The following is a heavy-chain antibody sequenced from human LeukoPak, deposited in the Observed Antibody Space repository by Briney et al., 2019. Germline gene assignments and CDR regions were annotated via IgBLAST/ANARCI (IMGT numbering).Heavy chain of an antibody. D-gene: IGHD4-17*01. CDR3: AGGSYGDYVEGDFDY. V-gene: IGHV1-18*01. CDR1: GYTFTSYG. CDR2: ISAYNGNT. J-gene: IGHJ4*02. Sequence: ASVKVSCKASGYTFTSYGISWVRQAPGQGLEWMGWISAYNGNTNYAQKLQGRVTMTTDTSTSTAYMELRSLRSDDTAVYYCAGGSYGDYVEGDFDYWGQGTLVTVSS.